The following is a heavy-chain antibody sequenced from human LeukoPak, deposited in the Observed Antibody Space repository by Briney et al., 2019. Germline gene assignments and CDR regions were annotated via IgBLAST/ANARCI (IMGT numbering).Heavy chain of an antibody. CDR3: ARDRNNVLGYFDL. D-gene: IGHD1/OR15-1a*01. Sequence: SVKVSCKASGGTFSSYAISWVRQAPGQGLEWMGGIIPIFGTANYAQKFQGRVTITADKSTSTAYMELSSLRSEDTAVYYCARDRNNVLGYFDLWGRGTLVTVSS. V-gene: IGHV1-69*06. CDR1: GGTFSSYA. J-gene: IGHJ2*01. CDR2: IIPIFGTA.